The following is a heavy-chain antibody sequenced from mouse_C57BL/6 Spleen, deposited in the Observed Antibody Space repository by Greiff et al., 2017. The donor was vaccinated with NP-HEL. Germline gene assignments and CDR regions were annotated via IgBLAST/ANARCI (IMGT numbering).Heavy chain of an antibody. CDR2: IHPNSGST. D-gene: IGHD1-1*01. Sequence: QVQLQQSGAELVKPGASVKLSCKASGYTFTSYWMHWVKQRPGQGLEWIGMIHPNSGSTNYNEKFKSKATLTVDKSSSTAYMQLSSLTSEDSAVYYCASHYGSSQPFDYWGQGTTLTVSS. CDR1: GYTFTSYW. CDR3: ASHYGSSQPFDY. V-gene: IGHV1-64*01. J-gene: IGHJ2*01.